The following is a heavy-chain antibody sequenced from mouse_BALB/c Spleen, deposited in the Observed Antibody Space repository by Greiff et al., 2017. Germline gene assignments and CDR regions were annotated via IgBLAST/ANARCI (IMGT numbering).Heavy chain of an antibody. J-gene: IGHJ4*01. V-gene: IGHV5-17*02. Sequence: EGHLVESGGGLVQPGGSRKLSCAASGFTFSSFGMHWVRQAPEKGLEWVAYISSGSSTIYYADTVKGRFTISRDNPKNTLFLQMTSLRSEDTAMYYCARGRGNYSYAMDYWGQGTSVTVSS. CDR2: ISSGSSTI. D-gene: IGHD2-1*01. CDR3: ARGRGNYSYAMDY. CDR1: GFTFSSFG.